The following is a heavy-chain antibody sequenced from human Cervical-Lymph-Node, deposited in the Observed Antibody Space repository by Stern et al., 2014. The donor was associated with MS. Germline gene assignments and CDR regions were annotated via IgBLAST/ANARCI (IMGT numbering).Heavy chain of an antibody. Sequence: QVQLLESGGGVVQPGGSLRLSCATSGFTFSRYAMHWVRQAPGQGLECLAVISYDEKNENYADSVRVRFTISRDSSKKTLYLQMNSLRIEDTAVYYCVPGSGAFDSWGQGTLVTVSS. V-gene: IGHV3-30*03. CDR1: GFTFSRYA. CDR2: ISYDEKNE. CDR3: VPGSGAFDS. D-gene: IGHD3-10*01. J-gene: IGHJ4*02.